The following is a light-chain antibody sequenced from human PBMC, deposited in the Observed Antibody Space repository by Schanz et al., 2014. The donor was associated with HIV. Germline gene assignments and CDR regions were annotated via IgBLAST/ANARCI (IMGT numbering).Light chain of an antibody. CDR2: DVT. J-gene: IGLJ7*01. V-gene: IGLV2-14*03. Sequence: QSALTQPASVSGSPGQSITISCTGDSSDVGGYDYVSWYQQHPGKAPKLIIYDVTDRPSGVSFRFSGSKSGNTASLTISGLQSEDEADYYCAAWDVLLNGPVFGGGTQLTVL. CDR1: SSDVGGYDY. CDR3: AAWDVLLNGPV.